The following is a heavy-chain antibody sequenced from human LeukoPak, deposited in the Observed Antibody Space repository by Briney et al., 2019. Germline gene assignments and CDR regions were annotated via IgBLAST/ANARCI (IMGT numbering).Heavy chain of an antibody. Sequence: GGSLRLSCAASGFTFSSYAMSWVRQAPGKGLEWVSAIRGSGGSTYYADSVKGRFTISRDNSKNTLYLQMNSLRAEDTAVYYCAKARGIAARNSYYFDYWGQGTLVTVSS. CDR3: AKARGIAARNSYYFDY. CDR2: IRGSGGST. J-gene: IGHJ4*02. CDR1: GFTFSSYA. D-gene: IGHD6-6*01. V-gene: IGHV3-23*01.